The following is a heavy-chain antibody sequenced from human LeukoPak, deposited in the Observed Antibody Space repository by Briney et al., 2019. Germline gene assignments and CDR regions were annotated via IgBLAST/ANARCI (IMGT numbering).Heavy chain of an antibody. J-gene: IGHJ4*02. V-gene: IGHV4-59*01. CDR1: GGSISSYY. Sequence: SETLSLTCTVSGGSISSYYWSWIRQPPGKGLEWIGYIYYSGSTNYNPSLKSRVTISVDTSKNQFSLKLSSVTAADTAVYYCAGAKEKTYTYFDYWGQGTLVTVSS. CDR3: AGAKEKTYTYFDY. CDR2: IYYSGST.